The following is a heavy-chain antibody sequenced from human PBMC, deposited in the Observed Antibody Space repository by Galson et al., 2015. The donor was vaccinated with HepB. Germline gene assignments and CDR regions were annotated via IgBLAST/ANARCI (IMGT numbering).Heavy chain of an antibody. CDR1: GFTFSSYG. CDR3: ARDEYCSGGSCYRGLYYYYYYMDV. D-gene: IGHD2-15*01. J-gene: IGHJ6*03. V-gene: IGHV3-33*01. Sequence: SLRLSCAASGFTFSSYGMHWVRQAPGKGLEWVAVIWYDGSNKYYADSVKGRFTISRDNSKNTLYLQMNSLRAEDTAVYYCARDEYCSGGSCYRGLYYYYYYMDVWGKGTTVTVSS. CDR2: IWYDGSNK.